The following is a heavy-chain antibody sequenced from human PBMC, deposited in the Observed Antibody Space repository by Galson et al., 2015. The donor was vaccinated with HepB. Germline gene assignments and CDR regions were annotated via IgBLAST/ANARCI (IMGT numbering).Heavy chain of an antibody. CDR1: GYTFTSYA. CDR3: ARSRWELGFGFDY. V-gene: IGHV1-3*01. Sequence: SVKVSCKASGYTFTSYAMHWVRQAPGQRLEWMGWINAGNGNTKYSQKFQGRVTITRDTSASTAYMELSSLRSEDTAVYYCARSRWELGFGFDYWGQGTLVTVSS. D-gene: IGHD1-26*01. J-gene: IGHJ4*02. CDR2: INAGNGNT.